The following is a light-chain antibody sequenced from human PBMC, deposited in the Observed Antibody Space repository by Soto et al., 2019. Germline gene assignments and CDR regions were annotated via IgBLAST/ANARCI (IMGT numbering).Light chain of an antibody. CDR1: QSISGW. CDR3: QRYGADYS. J-gene: IGKJ2*01. Sequence: DIQMTQTPSTLSASVGDRVTITCRASQSISGWLAWYQQKPGKAPKLLIFDASSLESGVPSRFSGSGFVTQFSLTSTSLQPDDFAICYCQRYGADYSFGQGTKLEIK. CDR2: DAS. V-gene: IGKV1-5*01.